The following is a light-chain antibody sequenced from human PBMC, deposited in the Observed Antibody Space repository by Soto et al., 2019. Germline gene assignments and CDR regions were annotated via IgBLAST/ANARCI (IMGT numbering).Light chain of an antibody. CDR2: GAS. CDR1: QSLSSN. Sequence: VITQSPTTLSVSPGEGGAVTCRALQSLSSNLAWYQQKPGQAPRLLIYGASTRATGIPARFSGSGSGTEFTLTISSLQSEDFAVYYCQQRSNWPLALTFGGGTKVDIK. J-gene: IGKJ4*01. V-gene: IGKV3-15*01. CDR3: QQRSNWPLALT.